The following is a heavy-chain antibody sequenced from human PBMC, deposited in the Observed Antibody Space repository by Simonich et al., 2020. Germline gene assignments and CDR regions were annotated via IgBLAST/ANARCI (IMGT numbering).Heavy chain of an antibody. D-gene: IGHD1-26*01. J-gene: IGHJ6*03. Sequence: QVQLVQSGAEVKKPGASVKVSCKASGYTFTGYYMPWVRQAPGQGLEWIGWINPNSGGTNYEQKLQGRVTMTRDTSISTAYMELSRLRSDDTAVYYCARDLRGSYYYYYYMDVWGKGTTVTVSS. CDR2: INPNSGGT. CDR1: GYTFTGYY. V-gene: IGHV1-2*02. CDR3: ARDLRGSYYYYYYMDV.